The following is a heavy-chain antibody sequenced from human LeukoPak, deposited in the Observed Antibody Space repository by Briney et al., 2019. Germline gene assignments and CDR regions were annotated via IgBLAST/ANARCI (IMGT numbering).Heavy chain of an antibody. CDR2: IHPADSDT. J-gene: IGHJ4*02. CDR1: GYSFTSYW. D-gene: IGHD6-19*01. V-gene: IGHV5-51*01. CDR3: ARSSSGWSFDY. Sequence: GESLKISCKGSGYSFTSYWIGWVRQMPGKGLEWMGIIHPADSDTRYSPSFQGQVTISADKSISTAYLQWSSLRASDTAMYYCARSSSGWSFDYWGQGTLVTVSS.